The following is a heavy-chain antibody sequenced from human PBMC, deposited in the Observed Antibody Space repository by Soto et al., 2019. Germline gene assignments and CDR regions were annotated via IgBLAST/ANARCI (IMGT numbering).Heavy chain of an antibody. V-gene: IGHV3-30*18. J-gene: IGHJ4*02. CDR2: ISYDGSNK. CDR3: AKDPAPGYSSHSFDN. CDR1: GFTFSSYG. D-gene: IGHD6-13*01. Sequence: GGSLRLSCAASGFTFSSYGMHWVRQAPGKGLEWVAVISYDGSNKYYADSVKGRFTISRDNSKNTLYLQMNSLRAEDTAVYYCAKDPAPGYSSHSFDNWGQGTLVTVSS.